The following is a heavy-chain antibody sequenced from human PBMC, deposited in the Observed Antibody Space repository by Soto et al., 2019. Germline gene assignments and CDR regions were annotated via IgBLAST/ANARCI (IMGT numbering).Heavy chain of an antibody. V-gene: IGHV4-34*01. CDR2: ITHSGST. CDR3: PVSNPRYCYGAETAYDIDAMDV. J-gene: IGHJ6*02. D-gene: IGHD5-18*01. Sequence: SETRSLTCAVGGGSFIGYYSSCMSQPPGKGLEWIGEITHSGSTNYNPSLKCRVTISVDTSKNQFCLKLRSVTAAVTAVYYCPVSNPRYCYGAETAYDIDAMDVCSRWTTVTVSS. CDR1: GGSFIGYY.